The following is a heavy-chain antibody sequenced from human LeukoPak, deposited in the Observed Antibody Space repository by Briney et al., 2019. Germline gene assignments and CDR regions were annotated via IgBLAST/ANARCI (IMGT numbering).Heavy chain of an antibody. Sequence: SETLSLTCTVSGGSIISYYWSWIRQPPGKGLEWIGYIYYTGATSYNPSLKSRVTISVDTSKKQFSLNLYSVTAADTAVYYCARNRDWYWFFDLWGRGTLVTVSS. CDR1: GGSIISYY. CDR2: IYYTGAT. V-gene: IGHV4-59*12. J-gene: IGHJ2*01. D-gene: IGHD1-14*01. CDR3: ARNRDWYWFFDL.